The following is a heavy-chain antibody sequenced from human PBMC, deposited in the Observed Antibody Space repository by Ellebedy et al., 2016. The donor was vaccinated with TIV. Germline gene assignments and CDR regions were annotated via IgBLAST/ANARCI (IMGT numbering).Heavy chain of an antibody. CDR3: ARGMEGLGLYYDN. CDR1: RGPLNTSSYY. V-gene: IGHV4-39*01. D-gene: IGHD3-10*01. J-gene: IGHJ4*02. CDR2: LHTSGHN. Sequence: MPSETLSLTCSVSRGPLNTSSYYWGWLRQAPGKGLEWLGNLHTSGHNQYNRALRSRLTMSLDTSKNEFSLTVTSLIAADTAVYFCARGMEGLGLYYDNWGQGILATVSS.